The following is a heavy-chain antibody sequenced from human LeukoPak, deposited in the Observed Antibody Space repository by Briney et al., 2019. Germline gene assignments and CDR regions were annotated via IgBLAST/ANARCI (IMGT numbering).Heavy chain of an antibody. Sequence: GASVKVSCKASGYAFTDYYIHWVRQAPGQGLEWMGWFNPNSGGTSYAQKFQGRVTMTRDTSISTAYMELSRLRSDDTAVYYCARDRRSPWGSSWHNWFDPWGQGTLVTVSS. CDR1: GYAFTDYY. CDR2: FNPNSGGT. D-gene: IGHD6-13*01. V-gene: IGHV1-2*02. CDR3: ARDRRSPWGSSWHNWFDP. J-gene: IGHJ5*02.